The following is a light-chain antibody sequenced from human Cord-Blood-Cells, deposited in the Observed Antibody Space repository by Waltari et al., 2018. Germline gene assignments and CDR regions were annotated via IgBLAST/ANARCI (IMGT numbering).Light chain of an antibody. CDR2: DVS. CDR3: SSYTSSSTVV. J-gene: IGLJ2*01. Sequence: QSALTQPASVSGSPGQSITISCTGTSSDVGGYNYVSWYQQHPGKAPKLRIYDVSNRPSGVSKRFSGSESGNTASLTISGLQAEDEADYYCSSYTSSSTVVFGGGTKLTVL. CDR1: SSDVGGYNY. V-gene: IGLV2-14*01.